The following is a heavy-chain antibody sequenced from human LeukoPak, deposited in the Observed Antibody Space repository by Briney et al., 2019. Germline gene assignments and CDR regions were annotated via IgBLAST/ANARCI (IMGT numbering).Heavy chain of an antibody. CDR1: GFTFSNYA. Sequence: GGSLRLSCAASGFTFSNYAMSWVRQAPGKGLEWVSSITNNAGSTYYADSVKGRFTISRDNSKNTLYLQMNSLRAEDTAVYYCAKGSVVVITTSYIDYWGQGTLVTVSS. V-gene: IGHV3-23*01. J-gene: IGHJ4*02. CDR3: AKGSVVVITTSYIDY. D-gene: IGHD3-22*01. CDR2: ITNNAGST.